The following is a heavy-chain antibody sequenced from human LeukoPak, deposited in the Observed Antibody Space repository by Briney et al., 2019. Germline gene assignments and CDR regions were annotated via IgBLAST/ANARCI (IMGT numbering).Heavy chain of an antibody. CDR3: ARAYSSGSAFDI. CDR1: GGTFSSYA. J-gene: IGHJ3*02. Sequence: ASVKVSCKASGGTFSSYAISWVRQAPGQGLEWMGWISAYNGNTNYAQKLQGRVTMTTDTSTSTAYMELRSLRSDDTAVYYCARAYSSGSAFDIWGQGTMVTVSS. V-gene: IGHV1-18*01. D-gene: IGHD6-25*01. CDR2: ISAYNGNT.